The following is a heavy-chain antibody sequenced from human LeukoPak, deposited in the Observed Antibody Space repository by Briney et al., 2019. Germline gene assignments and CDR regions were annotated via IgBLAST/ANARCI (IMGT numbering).Heavy chain of an antibody. J-gene: IGHJ4*02. V-gene: IGHV3-7*01. CDR2: IKEDRNVK. CDR3: AAGRGDY. CDR1: GFTLRSYW. Sequence: PGGSLRLSCAASGFTLRSYWMSWARQAPGKGLEWVAIIKEDRNVKYYVDSVKGRFTISRDNAENSLYLQMNSLRAEDTAVYYCAAGRGDYWGQGTLVTVSS. D-gene: IGHD1-26*01.